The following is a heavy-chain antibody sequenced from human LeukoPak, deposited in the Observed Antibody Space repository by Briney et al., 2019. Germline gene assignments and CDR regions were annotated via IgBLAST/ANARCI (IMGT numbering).Heavy chain of an antibody. CDR3: ARSHHYFDY. V-gene: IGHV3-30*01. CDR2: ISYDGSNK. J-gene: IGHJ4*02. Sequence: PVGSLRLFCAASGFTFSSYAMHWVRQAPGKGLEWVAVISYDGSNKYYADSVKGRFTISRDNSKNTLYLQMNSLRAEDTAVYYCARSHHYFDYWGQGTLVTVSS. CDR1: GFTFSSYA.